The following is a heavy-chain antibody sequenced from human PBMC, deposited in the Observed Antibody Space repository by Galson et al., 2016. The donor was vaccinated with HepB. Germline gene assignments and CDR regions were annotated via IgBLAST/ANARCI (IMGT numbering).Heavy chain of an antibody. J-gene: IGHJ5*02. CDR2: VINDGSDA. V-gene: IGHV3-74*01. CDR3: ARDLGRATPFDP. CDR1: GFTFCSHW. Sequence: SLRLSCAGSGFTFCSHWIHWIRQTSGKGLVWVSRVINDGSDARFADSVKGRFTISRDNAKNTVYLQMNSLRIEDSAIYYCARDLGRATPFDPWGQGTLVTVSS. D-gene: IGHD1-26*01.